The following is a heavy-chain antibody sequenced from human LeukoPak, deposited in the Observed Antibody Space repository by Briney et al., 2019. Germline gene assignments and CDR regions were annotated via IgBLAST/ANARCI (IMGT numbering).Heavy chain of an antibody. CDR2: ISGSGGST. CDR1: GFTFSRYA. Sequence: GRSLSLSCAASGFTFSRYAMSWVSQAPGTGREWVSAISGSGGSTYYTDSVKGRFTISRDNSKNTLYLQMNSLRAEDTAVYYCAKDRAGLGHFDYWGQGTLVTVSS. CDR3: AKDRAGLGHFDY. J-gene: IGHJ4*02. V-gene: IGHV3-23*01. D-gene: IGHD6-19*01.